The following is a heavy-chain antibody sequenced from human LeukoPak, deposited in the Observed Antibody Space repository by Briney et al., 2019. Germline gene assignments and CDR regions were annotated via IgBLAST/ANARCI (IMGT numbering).Heavy chain of an antibody. CDR2: IHTSGSN. CDR1: GVSISPYY. D-gene: IGHD3-3*01. V-gene: IGHV4-4*09. Sequence: SETLSLTCAVSGVSISPYYWAWIRHPPGKGLEWIGYIHTSGSNNQYPSLKSRVTISVDKSKNHFSLRLTSVTAADTAVYYCARLSAAVHLGAFDLWGQETMVTVSS. CDR3: ARLSAAVHLGAFDL. J-gene: IGHJ3*01.